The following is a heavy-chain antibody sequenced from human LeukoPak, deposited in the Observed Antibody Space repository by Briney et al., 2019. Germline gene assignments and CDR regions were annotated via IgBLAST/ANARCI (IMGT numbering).Heavy chain of an antibody. CDR1: GFTFSSYA. Sequence: GSLRLSCAASGFTFSSYAMHWVRQAPGKGLEWVAVISYDGSNKYYADSVKGRFTISRDNSKNTLYLQMNSLRAEDTAVYYCARGCSSTSCYTPDYYYYYMDVWGKGTTVTVSS. D-gene: IGHD2-2*02. CDR3: ARGCSSTSCYTPDYYYYYMDV. V-gene: IGHV3-30-3*01. CDR2: ISYDGSNK. J-gene: IGHJ6*03.